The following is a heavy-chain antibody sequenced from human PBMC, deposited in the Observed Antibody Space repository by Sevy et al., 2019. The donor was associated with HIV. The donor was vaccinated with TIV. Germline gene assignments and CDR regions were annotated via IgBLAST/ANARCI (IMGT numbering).Heavy chain of an antibody. CDR1: GFTFSSFA. CDR2: INGRGGSA. Sequence: GGSLRLSCAASGFTFSSFAMSWVRHIPGKGLEWVSTINGRGGSAYYADSVKGRFTLSRDNSNNTVFLQMNRLRDEDTAVYYCARPTPRIAPSSAAFFDYWGQSTLVTVSS. J-gene: IGHJ4*02. V-gene: IGHV3-23*01. D-gene: IGHD1-26*01. CDR3: ARPTPRIAPSSAAFFDY.